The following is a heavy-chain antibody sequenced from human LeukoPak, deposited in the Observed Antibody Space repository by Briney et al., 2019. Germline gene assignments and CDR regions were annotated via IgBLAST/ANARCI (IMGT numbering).Heavy chain of an antibody. D-gene: IGHD4-17*01. CDR3: ARDGDRFDY. V-gene: IGHV4-34*01. CDR2: INHSGST. J-gene: IGHJ4*02. Sequence: SETLSHTCAVYGGSFSGYYWSWIRQPPGKGLEWIGEINHSGSTNYNPSLKSRVTISVDTSKNQFSLKLSSVTAADTAVYYCARDGDRFDYWGQGTLVTVSS. CDR1: GGSFSGYY.